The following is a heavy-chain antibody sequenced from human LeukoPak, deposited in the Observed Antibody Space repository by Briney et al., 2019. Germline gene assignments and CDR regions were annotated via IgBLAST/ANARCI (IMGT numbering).Heavy chain of an antibody. D-gene: IGHD1-26*01. Sequence: GGSLRLSCAASGFTFSDYYMSWIRQAPGKGLEWVSYISSSGNTKYYADSVKGRFTISRDNAKNSLYLQMNSLRAEDTAVYYCARTRGGWELPSYFDYWGQGTLVTVSS. CDR3: ARTRGGWELPSYFDY. CDR1: GFTFSDYY. J-gene: IGHJ4*02. CDR2: ISSSGNTK. V-gene: IGHV3-11*04.